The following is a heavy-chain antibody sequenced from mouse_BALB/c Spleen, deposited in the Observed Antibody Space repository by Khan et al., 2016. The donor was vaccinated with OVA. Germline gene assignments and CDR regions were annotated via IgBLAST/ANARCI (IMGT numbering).Heavy chain of an antibody. CDR1: GYAFTDYN. J-gene: IGHJ3*01. V-gene: IGHV1-18*01. CDR3: ARGGFGSPFAY. CDR2: ITPNNGGT. D-gene: IGHD1-1*01. Sequence: VRLQQSGPELVKPGASVKIPCKASGYAFTDYNMDWVKQSHGKSLEWIGDITPNNGGTIYNQKFKGKATLTVDKSSSTDYMELRSLTSEDTAVYYCARGGFGSPFAYWGQGTLVTVSA.